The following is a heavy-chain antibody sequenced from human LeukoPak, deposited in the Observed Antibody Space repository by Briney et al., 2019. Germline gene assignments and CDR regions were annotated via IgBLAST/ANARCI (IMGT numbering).Heavy chain of an antibody. CDR2: INPNSGGT. V-gene: IGHV1-2*02. CDR1: GYTFTVYY. J-gene: IGHJ5*02. Sequence: ASVRVSCKASGYTFTVYYMHWGRQAPGQRREWMVGINPNSGGTNYAQKFQGRVTMTTDTSMSTAYMELSRLTSDDTAVYYCARAGGRSWFDPWGQGTLVTVSS. CDR3: ARAGGRSWFDP.